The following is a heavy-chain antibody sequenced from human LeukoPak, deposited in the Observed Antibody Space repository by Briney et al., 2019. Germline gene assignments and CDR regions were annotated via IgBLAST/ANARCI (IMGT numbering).Heavy chain of an antibody. CDR3: ARVRSVVAAAQYYY. V-gene: IGHV3-48*01. CDR1: GFTFSSYS. J-gene: IGHJ4*02. CDR2: ISSSSSTI. Sequence: GGSLRLSCAASGFTFSSYSMNWVRQAPGKGLEWVSYISSSSSTIYYADSVKGRFTISRDNAKNSLYLQMNSLRAEDTAVYYCARVRSVVAAAQYYYWGQGTLVTVSS. D-gene: IGHD2-15*01.